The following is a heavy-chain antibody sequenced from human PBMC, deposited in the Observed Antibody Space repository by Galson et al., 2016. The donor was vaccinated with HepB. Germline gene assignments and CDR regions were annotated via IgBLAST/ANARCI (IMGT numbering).Heavy chain of an antibody. J-gene: IGHJ4*02. V-gene: IGHV3-53*01. Sequence: SLRLSCAASGFTVNDNYMSWVRQAPGRGLEWVSIIYIDGTTYYADSVKGRFTISRDSSKNTLFLQMNSLSPEDTAVYYCARDHGDSNYVAGYWGQGTLVTVSS. CDR2: IYIDGTT. CDR1: GFTVNDNY. D-gene: IGHD4-11*01. CDR3: ARDHGDSNYVAGY.